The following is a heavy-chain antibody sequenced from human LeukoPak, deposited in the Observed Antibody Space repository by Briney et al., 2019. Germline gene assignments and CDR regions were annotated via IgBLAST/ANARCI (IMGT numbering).Heavy chain of an antibody. CDR1: GGSISSSSYY. J-gene: IGHJ5*02. CDR3: ARHVVSSSRKRLENWFDP. Sequence: KPSETLSLTCTVSGGSISSSSYYWGWIRQPPGKGLEWIGSIFYSGSAYYNPSLKSRVAISVDTSKNQFSLKLSSVTAADTAVYYCARHVVSSSRKRLENWFDPWGQGTLVTVSS. V-gene: IGHV4-39*01. CDR2: IFYSGSA. D-gene: IGHD6-13*01.